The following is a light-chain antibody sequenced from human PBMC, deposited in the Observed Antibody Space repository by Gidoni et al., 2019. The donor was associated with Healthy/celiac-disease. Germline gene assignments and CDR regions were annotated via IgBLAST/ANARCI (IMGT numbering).Light chain of an antibody. CDR2: DAS. J-gene: IGKJ4*01. CDR3: QQRSNWLFT. Sequence: EIVLTQSPATLPLSPGERATLSCRASQSVSSYLAWYQQKPGQAPRLLIYDASNRATGIPSRFSGSGPGTDFTLTISSLEPEDFAVYYCQQRSNWLFTFGGGTKVEIK. CDR1: QSVSSY. V-gene: IGKV3D-11*02.